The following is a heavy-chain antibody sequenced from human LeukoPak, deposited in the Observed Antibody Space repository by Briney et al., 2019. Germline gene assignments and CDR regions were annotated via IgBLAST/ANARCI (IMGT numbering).Heavy chain of an antibody. V-gene: IGHV1-69*13. CDR2: IIPIFGTA. Sequence: GASVKVSCKASGGTFSSYAISWVRQAPGQGLEWMGGIIPIFGTANYAQKFQGRVTITADESTSTAYVELSSLRSEDTAVYYCARGIVVVPAAHDYGDYLDAFDIWGQGTMVTVSS. D-gene: IGHD2-2*01. J-gene: IGHJ3*02. CDR3: ARGIVVVPAAHDYGDYLDAFDI. CDR1: GGTFSSYA.